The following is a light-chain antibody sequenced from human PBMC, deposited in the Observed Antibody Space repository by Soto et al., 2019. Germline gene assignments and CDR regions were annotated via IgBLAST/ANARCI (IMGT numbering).Light chain of an antibody. CDR2: GNH. CDR1: TSNIGSNT. CDR3: ATWADSLNALYV. V-gene: IGLV1-44*01. Sequence: SVLTQPPSETGSPGQKVTISSSGSTSNIGSNTVNWFQKLPGTAPKLLIYGNHQRPSGVPDRFSGSKSGISASLAISGLQSKDEADYYCATWADSLNALYVFGSGTKVTVL. J-gene: IGLJ1*01.